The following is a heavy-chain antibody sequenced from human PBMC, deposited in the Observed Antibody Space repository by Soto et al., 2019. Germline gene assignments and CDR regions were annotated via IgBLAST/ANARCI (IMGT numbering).Heavy chain of an antibody. J-gene: IGHJ6*03. CDR1: GFTFSSYA. Sequence: GGSLRLSCAASGFTFSSYAMSWVRQAPGKGLEWVSAISGSGGSTYYADSVKGRFTISRDNSKNTLYLQMNSLRAEDTAVYYCAKAHLYSSSLSPLGYYYYMDVWGKGTTVTVSS. V-gene: IGHV3-23*01. CDR2: ISGSGGST. D-gene: IGHD6-6*01. CDR3: AKAHLYSSSLSPLGYYYYMDV.